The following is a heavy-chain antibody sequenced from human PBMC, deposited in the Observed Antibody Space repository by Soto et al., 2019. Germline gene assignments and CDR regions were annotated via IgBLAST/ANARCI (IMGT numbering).Heavy chain of an antibody. Sequence: LSRTCAVSGGSISSSNWWSWVRQPPGKGLEWIGEIYHSGSTNYNPSLKSRVTISVDKSKNQFSLKLSSVTAPDTSGYYCARDRTRIFGVPPRPRWFDAWGQGTLVKVSS. CDR2: IYHSGST. D-gene: IGHD3-3*01. J-gene: IGHJ5*02. CDR3: ARDRTRIFGVPPRPRWFDA. CDR1: GGSISSSNW. V-gene: IGHV4-4*02.